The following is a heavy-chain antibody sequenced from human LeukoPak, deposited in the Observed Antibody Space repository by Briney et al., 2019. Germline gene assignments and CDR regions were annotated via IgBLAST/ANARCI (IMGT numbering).Heavy chain of an antibody. D-gene: IGHD6-19*01. CDR3: ARQIAVAGEWAFDI. J-gene: IGHJ3*02. CDR1: GGSISSGIHF. CDR2: IDYRGST. V-gene: IGHV4-39*01. Sequence: SETLSLTCTVSGGSISSGIHFWIWIRQPPGMGLEWIGSIDYRGSTYYNPSLKSRVTISVDTSKNQFSLKLTSVTAADTALYYCARQIAVAGEWAFDIWGQGTMVTVSS.